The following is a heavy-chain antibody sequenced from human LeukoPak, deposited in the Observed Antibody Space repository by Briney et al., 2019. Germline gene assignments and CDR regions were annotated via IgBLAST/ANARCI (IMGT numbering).Heavy chain of an antibody. V-gene: IGHV1-18*01. D-gene: IGHD2-8*01. CDR2: ISAQHGQT. CDR1: GYSENFYG. CDR3: AGSLGYCTSNVCYLKY. J-gene: IGHJ4*02. Sequence: ASVKVSCKTSGYSENFYGITWVRQVAGQGLEWMGWISAQHGQTEYAPNSQDRVTMTTDTYTDTAYMELRSLRSDDTAVYYCAGSLGYCTSNVCYLKYWGQGTLVTVSS.